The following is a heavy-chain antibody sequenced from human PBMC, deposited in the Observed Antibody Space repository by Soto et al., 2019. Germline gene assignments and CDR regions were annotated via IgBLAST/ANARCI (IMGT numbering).Heavy chain of an antibody. D-gene: IGHD3-3*01. CDR2: FYYSGRT. CDR1: GGSISTGGYY. Sequence: PSVTLSITCTVSGGSISTGGYYWSWVRQHPGKGRGWIGYFYYSGRTYYNPSLKSRVTISGDASTNQSFLKRISVSAADAALYYCASTPITIFGVVTRKSHYYLAVSGNGTTVTVSS. V-gene: IGHV4-31*03. CDR3: ASTPITIFGVVTRKSHYYLAV. J-gene: IGHJ6*03.